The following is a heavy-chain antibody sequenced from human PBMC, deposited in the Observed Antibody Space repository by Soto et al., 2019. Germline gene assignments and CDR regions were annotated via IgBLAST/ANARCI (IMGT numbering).Heavy chain of an antibody. D-gene: IGHD6-13*01. CDR2: ISRDGSNK. J-gene: IGHJ6*02. V-gene: IGHV3-30*18. CDR1: GFTFSSYG. Sequence: GGSLRLSCAASGFTFSSYGMHWVRQAPGKGLEWVAVISRDGSNKYYADSVKGRFTISRDNSKNTLYLQMNSLRAEDTAVYYCAKAKYSSSWYSYGMDVWGQGTTVTVSS. CDR3: AKAKYSSSWYSYGMDV.